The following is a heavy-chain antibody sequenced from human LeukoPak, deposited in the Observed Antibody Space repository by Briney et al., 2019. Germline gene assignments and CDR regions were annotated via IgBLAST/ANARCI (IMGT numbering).Heavy chain of an antibody. CDR1: GFTFGDYA. Sequence: GGTLRLSCTASGFTFGDYAMSWVRQAQGKGLEWVGFIRSKAYGGTTEYAASVKGRFTISRDDSKSIAYLQMNSLKTEDTAVYYCTRDRKGYSGYDYQATDYWGQGTLVTVSS. CDR3: TRDRKGYSGYDYQATDY. V-gene: IGHV3-49*04. CDR2: IRSKAYGGTT. J-gene: IGHJ4*02. D-gene: IGHD5-12*01.